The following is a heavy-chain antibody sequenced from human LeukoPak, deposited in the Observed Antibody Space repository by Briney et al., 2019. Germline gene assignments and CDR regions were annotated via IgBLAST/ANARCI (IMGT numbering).Heavy chain of an antibody. D-gene: IGHD2-2*02. Sequence: PGGSLRLSCAASGFTFSSYSMNWVRQAPGKGLEWVSSISSSSSYIYYADSVKGRFTVSRDNAKNSLYLQMNSLRAEDTAVYYCARAGPYYCSSTSCYTRSAFDIWGQGTMVTVSS. CDR1: GFTFSSYS. CDR3: ARAGPYYCSSTSCYTRSAFDI. CDR2: ISSSSSYI. V-gene: IGHV3-21*01. J-gene: IGHJ3*02.